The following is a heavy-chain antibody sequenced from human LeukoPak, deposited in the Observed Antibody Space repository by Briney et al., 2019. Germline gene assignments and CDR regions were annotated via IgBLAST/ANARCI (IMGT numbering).Heavy chain of an antibody. CDR2: IKEDGSED. Sequence: GGCLRLSCAASGFTFSRARMSWVRQAPGKGLEWVVNIKEDGSEDYYADSVTGRFAISKDNAKNSLYLQMNNLRAEDTAMYYCARDADGYEDWGQGTLVIVSS. D-gene: IGHD5-24*01. J-gene: IGHJ4*02. V-gene: IGHV3-7*01. CDR1: GFTFSRAR. CDR3: ARDADGYED.